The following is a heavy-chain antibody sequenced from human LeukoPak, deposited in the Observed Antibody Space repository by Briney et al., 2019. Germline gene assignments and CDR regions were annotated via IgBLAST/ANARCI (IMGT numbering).Heavy chain of an antibody. V-gene: IGHV4-4*02. D-gene: IGHD6-13*01. CDR2: IYHSGST. J-gene: IGHJ4*02. CDR3: ARGVGYSSSYFDY. Sequence: SETLSLTCAVSGGSISSSNWWSWVRLPPGKGLEWIGEIYHSGSTNYNPSLKSRVTISVDKSKNQFSLKLSSVTAADTAVYYCARGVGYSSSYFDYWGQGTLVTVSS. CDR1: GGSISSSNW.